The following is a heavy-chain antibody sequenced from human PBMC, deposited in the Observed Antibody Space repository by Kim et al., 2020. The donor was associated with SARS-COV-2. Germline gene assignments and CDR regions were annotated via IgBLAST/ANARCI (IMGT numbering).Heavy chain of an antibody. CDR2: ISGSGDST. J-gene: IGHJ4*02. V-gene: IGHV3-23*01. Sequence: GGSLRLSCAASVFTFNNYAMSWVRQAPGKGLEWVSSISGSGDSTYYADSVKGRFTISRDNSQNTLYLQMNSLRAEDTAVYYCVWSLDSWGQGTLVTVSS. D-gene: IGHD2-8*02. CDR3: VWSLDS. CDR1: VFTFNNYA.